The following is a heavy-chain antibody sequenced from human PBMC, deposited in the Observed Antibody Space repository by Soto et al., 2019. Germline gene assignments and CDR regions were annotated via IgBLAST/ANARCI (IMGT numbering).Heavy chain of an antibody. V-gene: IGHV3-21*02. CDR1: GFNFSTYG. CDR3: GRDRSHYAGVGKIDP. Sequence: DVQLVESGGCLVKPGGSLRLSCAASGFNFSTYGMNWVRQAPGKGLERVSSISSKGSYIYYTPSVKGRFTISRDNAKNSVYLQMNSLRAEDTAVYYCGRDRSHYAGVGKIDPWGQGTLVAVSS. CDR2: ISSKGSYI. J-gene: IGHJ5*02. D-gene: IGHD3-10*01.